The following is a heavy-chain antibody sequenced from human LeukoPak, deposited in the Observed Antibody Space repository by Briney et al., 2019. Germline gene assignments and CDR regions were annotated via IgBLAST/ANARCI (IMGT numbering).Heavy chain of an antibody. CDR2: IYPGDSYN. CDR3: ARQRASGSSYYFDY. CDR1: GYSFTSYW. Sequence: GESLKISCKGSGYSFTSYWIGWVRQMPGKGLEWIGIIYPGDSYNRYSPSFQGQVTISPDKSISTAYLQWSSLKASDTAMYYCARQRASGSSYYFDYWGQGTMVTVSS. V-gene: IGHV5-51*01. J-gene: IGHJ4*02. D-gene: IGHD1-26*01.